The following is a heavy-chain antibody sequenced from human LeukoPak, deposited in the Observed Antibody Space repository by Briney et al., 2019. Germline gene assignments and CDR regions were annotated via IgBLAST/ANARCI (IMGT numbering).Heavy chain of an antibody. J-gene: IGHJ5*02. CDR1: SGSFSNYF. Sequence: SETLSLTCAVYSGSFSNYFWSWTRQPPGKGLEWIGEINHSGNTNYNPSLKSRVTISVDTSKNQFSLMLSSVTAADTAVYYCARAPFFYDGSGPTWGQGTLVTVSS. CDR3: ARAPFFYDGSGPT. V-gene: IGHV4-34*01. CDR2: INHSGNT. D-gene: IGHD3-22*01.